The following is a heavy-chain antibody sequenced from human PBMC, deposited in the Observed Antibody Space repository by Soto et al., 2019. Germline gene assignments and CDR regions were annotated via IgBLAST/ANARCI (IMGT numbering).Heavy chain of an antibody. CDR1: GGSFSGYY. Sequence: SETLSLTCAVYGGSFSGYYWSWIRQPPGKGLEWIGEINHSGSTNYNPSLKSRVTISVGTSKNQFSLKLSSVTAADTAVYYCARIRVTMVRGVIINYYYYGMDVWGQGTTVTVSS. CDR2: INHSGST. J-gene: IGHJ6*02. CDR3: ARIRVTMVRGVIINYYYYGMDV. V-gene: IGHV4-34*01. D-gene: IGHD3-10*01.